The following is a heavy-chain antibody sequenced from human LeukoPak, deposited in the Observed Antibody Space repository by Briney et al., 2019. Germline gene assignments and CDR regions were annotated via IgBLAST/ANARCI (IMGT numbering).Heavy chain of an antibody. CDR3: AKSYWEPLNQFDY. J-gene: IGHJ4*02. Sequence: PGGSLRLSCAASGFTVSSNYMSWVRQAPGKGLEWVAFIRYDGSNKYYADSVKGRFTISRDNSRNTLYLQMNSLRVEDTAVYYCAKSYWEPLNQFDYWGQGTLVTVSS. CDR1: GFTVSSNY. V-gene: IGHV3-30*02. CDR2: IRYDGSNK. D-gene: IGHD1-26*01.